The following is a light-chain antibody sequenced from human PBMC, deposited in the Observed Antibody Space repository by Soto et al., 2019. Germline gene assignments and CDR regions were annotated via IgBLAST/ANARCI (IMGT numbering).Light chain of an antibody. CDR3: QSYDSSLSVL. CDR1: RSNIGRNY. Sequence: QAVLTQPPSACGTPGQRVTISCSGSRSNIGRNYVYWYQHLPGTAPKLLMQRNNERPSGVPDRFSASRSGTSASLAITGLQAEDEADYYCQSYDSSLSVLFGGGTKLTVL. CDR2: RNN. J-gene: IGLJ2*01. V-gene: IGLV1-47*01.